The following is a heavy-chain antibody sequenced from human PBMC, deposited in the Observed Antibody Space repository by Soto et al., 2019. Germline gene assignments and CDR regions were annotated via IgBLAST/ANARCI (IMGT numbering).Heavy chain of an antibody. CDR2: ISSSRSSK. Sequence: GGSLRLSCEASGFTFSSYSMNWVRQAPGKGLEWVSYISSSRSSKYYADSVKGRFTISRDNAQNSLYLQMNSLRDDDTAVYYCTRGPLYCSGDSCKDLGSWGQGTLVTVSS. CDR3: TRGPLYCSGDSCKDLGS. V-gene: IGHV3-48*02. CDR1: GFTFSSYS. D-gene: IGHD2-15*01. J-gene: IGHJ5*02.